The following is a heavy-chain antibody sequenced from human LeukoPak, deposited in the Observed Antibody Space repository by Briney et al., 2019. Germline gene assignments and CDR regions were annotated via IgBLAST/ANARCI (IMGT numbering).Heavy chain of an antibody. V-gene: IGHV3-21*05. CDR2: TRGSGSGM. J-gene: IGHJ4*02. Sequence: GGSLRLSCAASGFAFSDYSMNWVRQAPGKGLEWVANTRGSGSGMGSGNYYAGAVKDRFTISRDNAKNSLYLQMNSLRAEDTAFYYCARDDNWGFDYWGQGALVTVSS. CDR3: ARDDNWGFDY. CDR1: GFAFSDYS. D-gene: IGHD7-27*01.